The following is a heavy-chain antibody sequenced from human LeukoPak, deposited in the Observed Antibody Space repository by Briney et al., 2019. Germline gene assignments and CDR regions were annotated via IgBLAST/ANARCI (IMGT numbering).Heavy chain of an antibody. CDR3: ARDRGQQLVGWFDP. D-gene: IGHD6-13*01. Sequence: PSETLSLTCAVYGGSFSGYYWSWIRQPPGKGLEWIGEINHSGSTNYNPSLKSRVTISVDTSKNQFSLKLSSVTAADTAVYYCARDRGQQLVGWFDPWGQGTLVTVSS. CDR2: INHSGST. J-gene: IGHJ5*02. CDR1: GGSFSGYY. V-gene: IGHV4-34*01.